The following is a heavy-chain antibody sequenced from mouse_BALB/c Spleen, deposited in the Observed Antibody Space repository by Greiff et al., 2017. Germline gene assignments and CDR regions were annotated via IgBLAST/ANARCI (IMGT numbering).Heavy chain of an antibody. Sequence: LVKPGALVKISCKASGYTFTSYDINWVKQRPGQGLEWIGWIYPGDGSTKYNEKFKGKATLTADKSSSTAYMQLSSLTSENSAVYFCARSVHYDPYYGMDYWGQGTSVTVSS. V-gene: IGHV1S33*01. D-gene: IGHD2-4*01. J-gene: IGHJ4*01. CDR1: GYTFTSYD. CDR3: ARSVHYDPYYGMDY. CDR2: IYPGDGST.